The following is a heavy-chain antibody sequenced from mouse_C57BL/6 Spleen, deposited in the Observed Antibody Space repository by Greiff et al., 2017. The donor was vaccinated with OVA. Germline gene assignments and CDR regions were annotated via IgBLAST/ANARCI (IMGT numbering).Heavy chain of an antibody. Sequence: DVKLVESGGGLVKPGGSLKLSCAASGFTFSDYGMHWVRQAPEKGLEWVAYISSGSSTIYYADTVKGRFTISRDNAKNTLFLQMTSLRSEDTAMYYCARTGYSNLFDYWGQGTTLTVSS. CDR3: ARTGYSNLFDY. V-gene: IGHV5-17*01. J-gene: IGHJ2*01. CDR1: GFTFSDYG. D-gene: IGHD2-5*01. CDR2: ISSGSSTI.